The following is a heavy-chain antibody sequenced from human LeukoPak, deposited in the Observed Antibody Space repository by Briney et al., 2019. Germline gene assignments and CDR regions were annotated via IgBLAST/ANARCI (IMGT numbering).Heavy chain of an antibody. J-gene: IGHJ4*02. CDR3: ARDKYCSDDNCDGGSKFDY. CDR2: ISWNGGSI. Sequence: GGSLRLSCAASGCTFDDYAMHWVRQAPGKGLEWVSGISWNGGSIGYADSVKGRFTISRDNAKNSLYLQMNSLRAEDTGVYYCARDKYCSDDNCDGGSKFDYWGQGTLVTVSS. V-gene: IGHV3-9*01. D-gene: IGHD2-15*01. CDR1: GCTFDDYA.